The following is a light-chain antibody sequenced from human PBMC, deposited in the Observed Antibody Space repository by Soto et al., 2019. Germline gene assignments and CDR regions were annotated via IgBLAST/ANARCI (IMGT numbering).Light chain of an antibody. CDR3: QQYNSFWT. J-gene: IGKJ1*01. Sequence: DIQMTQSPSTLSASVGDRVTITCRASQSISTWLAWYQQKPGKAPKLLIYDASYLERGVPSRFSGSGSGTAFTLTISSRQPDDLATYYCQQYNSFWTFGQGTKVEI. V-gene: IGKV1-5*01. CDR2: DAS. CDR1: QSISTW.